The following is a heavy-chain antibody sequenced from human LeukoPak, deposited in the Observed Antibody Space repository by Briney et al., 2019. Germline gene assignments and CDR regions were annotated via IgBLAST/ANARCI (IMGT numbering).Heavy chain of an antibody. CDR3: ARTHYYDSSGYYYQKAPFDY. V-gene: IGHV1-69*06. J-gene: IGHJ4*02. CDR2: IIPIFGTA. Sequence: SVKVSCKASGGTLSSYAISWVRQAPGQGLEWMGGIIPIFGTANYAQKFQGRVTITADKSTSTAYMELSSLRSEDTAVYYCARTHYYDSSGYYYQKAPFDYWGQGTLVTVSS. CDR1: GGTLSSYA. D-gene: IGHD3-22*01.